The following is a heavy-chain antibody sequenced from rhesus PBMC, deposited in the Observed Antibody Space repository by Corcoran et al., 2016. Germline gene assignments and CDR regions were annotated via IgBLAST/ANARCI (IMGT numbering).Heavy chain of an antibody. CDR2: ISYTGGST. Sequence: EVQLVETGGGLVQPGGSLRLSCAASGFTFSSYGMSWVRQAPGKGLEWVSGISYTGGSTNYADSGRARFTISGDKSKNTLSLQMNRLRAEDTAVYYCAKERDDYGNYNGLDSWGQGVVVTVSS. D-gene: IGHD4-35*01. CDR1: GFTFSSYG. CDR3: AKERDDYGNYNGLDS. V-gene: IGHV3S5*01. J-gene: IGHJ6*01.